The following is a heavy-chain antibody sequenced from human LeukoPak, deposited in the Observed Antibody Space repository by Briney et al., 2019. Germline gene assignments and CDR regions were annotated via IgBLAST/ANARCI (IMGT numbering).Heavy chain of an antibody. V-gene: IGHV1-2*02. J-gene: IGHJ5*02. Sequence: GASVKVSCKASGYTFTGYYMHWVRQAPGQGLEWMGWINPNSGGTNYAQKFQGRVTMTRDTSISTAYMELNRLRSDDTAVYYCARARITMVRGGNWFDPWGQGTLVTVSS. CDR2: INPNSGGT. D-gene: IGHD3-10*01. CDR3: ARARITMVRGGNWFDP. CDR1: GYTFTGYY.